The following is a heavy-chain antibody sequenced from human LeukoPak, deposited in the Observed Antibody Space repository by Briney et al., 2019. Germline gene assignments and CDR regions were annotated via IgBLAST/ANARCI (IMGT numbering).Heavy chain of an antibody. CDR2: INGGGGST. J-gene: IGHJ4*02. V-gene: IGHV3-23*01. CDR1: GFAFSNYA. Sequence: GGSLRLSCVASGFAFSNYAMGWVRQAPGKGLEWVSAINGGGGSTYYTDSVKGRFTISRDNSKNTLYLQMNSLRAEDTAVYYCAKDSRIAAGYAGLFDYWGQGTLVTVSS. CDR3: AKDSRIAAGYAGLFDY. D-gene: IGHD6-13*01.